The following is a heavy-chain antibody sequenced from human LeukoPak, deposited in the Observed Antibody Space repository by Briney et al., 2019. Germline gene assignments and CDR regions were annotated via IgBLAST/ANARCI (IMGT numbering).Heavy chain of an antibody. CDR3: ARDAAMANDY. J-gene: IGHJ4*02. CDR2: IYSGGST. Sequence: GGSLRLSCAASEFSVGSNYMTWVRQAPGKGLEWVSLIYSGGSTYYADSVKGRFTISRDNSKNTLYLQMNSLRAEDTAVYYCARDAAMANDYWGQGTPVTVSS. D-gene: IGHD5-18*01. V-gene: IGHV3-66*01. CDR1: EFSVGSNY.